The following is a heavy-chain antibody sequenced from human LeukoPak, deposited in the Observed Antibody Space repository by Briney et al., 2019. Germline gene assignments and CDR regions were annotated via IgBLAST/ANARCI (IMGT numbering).Heavy chain of an antibody. J-gene: IGHJ4*02. D-gene: IGHD5-18*01. CDR3: ARGRYSYGYCYFDY. Sequence: PSETLSLTCAVYGGSFSGYYWSWIRRPPGKGLEWIGEINHSGSTNYNPSLKSRVTISVDTSKNQFSLKLSSVTAADTAVYYCARGRYSYGYCYFDYWGQGTLATVSS. V-gene: IGHV4-34*01. CDR2: INHSGST. CDR1: GGSFSGYY.